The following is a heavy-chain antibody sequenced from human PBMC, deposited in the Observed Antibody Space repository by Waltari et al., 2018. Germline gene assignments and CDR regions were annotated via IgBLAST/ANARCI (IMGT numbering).Heavy chain of an antibody. CDR2: IIPILGIA. Sequence: QVQLVQSGAEVKKPGSSVKVSCKASGGPFSRYTISWVRQAPGQGLEWMGRIIPILGIANYAQKFQGRVTITADKSTSTAYMELSSLRSEDTAVYYCARDKYYDILTGYYIYYYGMDVWGQGTTVTVSS. V-gene: IGHV1-69*08. CDR1: GGPFSRYT. J-gene: IGHJ6*02. D-gene: IGHD3-9*01. CDR3: ARDKYYDILTGYYIYYYGMDV.